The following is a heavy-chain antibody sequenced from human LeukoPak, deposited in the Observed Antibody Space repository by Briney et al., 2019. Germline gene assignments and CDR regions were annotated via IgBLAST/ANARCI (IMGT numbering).Heavy chain of an antibody. Sequence: ASVTVSCKASGYTFTGYYMHWVRQAPGQGLELMGWINSNSGGTNYSQKFQGSVTMTRDTSISTAYMELSRLRSDDTAVYYCARDAPPYSSSWYEGIWFDPWGQGTLVTVSS. CDR1: GYTFTGYY. CDR3: ARDAPPYSSSWYEGIWFDP. V-gene: IGHV1-2*02. D-gene: IGHD6-13*01. CDR2: INSNSGGT. J-gene: IGHJ5*02.